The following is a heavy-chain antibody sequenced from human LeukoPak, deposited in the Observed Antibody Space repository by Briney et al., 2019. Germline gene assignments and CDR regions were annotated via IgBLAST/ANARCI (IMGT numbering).Heavy chain of an antibody. Sequence: SGGSLRLSCAASGFTFNSHWMHWVRQAPGKGLVWVSRIDSHGGSTADADSVGGRFTVSRDNAKNTLYLQMNSLRAEDTAIYYCVREGYGSGNYPFDYWGQGTLVTVSS. CDR3: VREGYGSGNYPFDY. J-gene: IGHJ4*02. CDR2: IDSHGGST. V-gene: IGHV3-74*03. CDR1: GFTFNSHW. D-gene: IGHD3-10*01.